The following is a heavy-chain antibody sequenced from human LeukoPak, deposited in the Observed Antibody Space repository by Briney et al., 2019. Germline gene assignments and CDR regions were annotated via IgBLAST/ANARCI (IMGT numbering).Heavy chain of an antibody. V-gene: IGHV3-30*09. J-gene: IGHJ4*02. CDR3: ARESEGGTGTSCPDY. CDR2: IQSNGRNK. D-gene: IGHD2-2*01. CDR1: GFTFSRFA. Sequence: GGSLRLSCAASGFTFSRFAMHWVRQAPGKGLEWVAGIQSNGRNKYYVDSVKGRFAISRDNSKSTLYLQVNSLRVEDTALYYCARESEGGTGTSCPDYWGQGTLVTVSS.